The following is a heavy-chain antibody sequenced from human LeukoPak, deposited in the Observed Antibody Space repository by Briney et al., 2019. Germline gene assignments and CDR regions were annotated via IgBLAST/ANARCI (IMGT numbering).Heavy chain of an antibody. D-gene: IGHD1-26*01. CDR2: ISSSSSTI. Sequence: QPGGSLRLSCAASGFTFSSYSMNWVRQAPGKGLEWVSYISSSSSTIYYADSVKGRFTISRDNAKNSLYLQMNSLRAEDTAVYYCARDGVGATTDAFDIWGQGTMVTVSS. V-gene: IGHV3-48*04. CDR1: GFTFSSYS. J-gene: IGHJ3*02. CDR3: ARDGVGATTDAFDI.